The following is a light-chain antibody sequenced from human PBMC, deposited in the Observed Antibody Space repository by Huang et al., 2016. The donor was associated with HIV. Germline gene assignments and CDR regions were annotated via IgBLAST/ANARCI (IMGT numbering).Light chain of an antibody. CDR3: QQSYNTPRT. J-gene: IGKJ1*01. Sequence: DIQMTQSPSSLSASVGDRVIITCRASQIITTHVNWYQQKPGKAPILLIYAASSLQTGVPPRFSGSGSGTDFTLTIDSLQPEDFATYYCQQSYNTPRTFGQGTKLEV. CDR2: AAS. CDR1: QIITTH. V-gene: IGKV1-39*01.